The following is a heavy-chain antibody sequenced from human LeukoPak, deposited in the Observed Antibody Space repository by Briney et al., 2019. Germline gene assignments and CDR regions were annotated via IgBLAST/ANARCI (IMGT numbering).Heavy chain of an antibody. V-gene: IGHV1-69*13. CDR2: IIPIFGTA. J-gene: IGHJ6*03. CDR3: ARASSSYYYYMDV. Sequence: SVKVSCKASGYTFTSYDINWVRQAPGQGLEWMGGIIPIFGTANYAQKFQGRVTITADESTSTAYMELSSLRSEDTAVYYCARASSSYYYYMDVWGKGTTVTVSS. CDR1: GYTFTSYD. D-gene: IGHD6-13*01.